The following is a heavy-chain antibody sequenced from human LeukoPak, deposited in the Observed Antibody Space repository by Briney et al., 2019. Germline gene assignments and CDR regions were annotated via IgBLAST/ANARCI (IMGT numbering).Heavy chain of an antibody. CDR3: ARGPFSGSYYNRALNWFDP. CDR2: INHSGST. J-gene: IGHJ5*02. Sequence: KPSETLSLTCAVYGGSFSGYYWRWIRQPPEKGLEWIGEINHSGSTKYNPSLKSRVTISVHTSKNQFSLKLSSVTAADTAVYYCARGPFSGSYYNRALNWFDPWGQGTLVTVSS. V-gene: IGHV4-34*01. CDR1: GGSFSGYY. D-gene: IGHD3-10*01.